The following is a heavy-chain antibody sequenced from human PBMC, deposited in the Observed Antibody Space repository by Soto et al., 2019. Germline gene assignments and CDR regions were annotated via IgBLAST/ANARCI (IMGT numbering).Heavy chain of an antibody. CDR2: IYWSGDE. D-gene: IGHD6-6*01. J-gene: IGHJ3*02. Sequence: SGPTLVNPTQTLTLTCSFSGFSLSTSGVGVGWIRQSPGKALEWLALIYWSGDEHYRPSLKSRLSIIKDTSKTHVVLIMTDMDPVDTATYYCARGLATLPVFAFDIWGQGTMVTV. CDR1: GFSLSTSGVG. V-gene: IGHV2-5*01. CDR3: ARGLATLPVFAFDI.